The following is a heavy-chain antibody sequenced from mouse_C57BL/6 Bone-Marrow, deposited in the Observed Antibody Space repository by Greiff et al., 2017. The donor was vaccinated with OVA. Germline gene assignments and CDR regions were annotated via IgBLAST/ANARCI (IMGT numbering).Heavy chain of an antibody. V-gene: IGHV5-17*01. CDR2: ISRGSSTI. CDR1: GFTFSDYG. CDR3: ARRATVVATGFDY. D-gene: IGHD1-1*01. J-gene: IGHJ2*01. Sequence: EVQLVESGGGLVKPGGSLKLSCAASGFTFSDYGMHWVRQAPEKGLEWVAYISRGSSTIYYADTVKGRFPISRDNAKNTLFLQMTSLRSEDTAMYYCARRATVVATGFDYWGQGTTLTVSS.